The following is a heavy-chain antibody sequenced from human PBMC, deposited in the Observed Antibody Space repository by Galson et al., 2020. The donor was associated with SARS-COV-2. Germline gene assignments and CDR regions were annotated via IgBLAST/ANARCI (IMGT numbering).Heavy chain of an antibody. CDR2: INPNIGGT. CDR1: GYTFTGYY. CDR3: ARDPIVGAIGSYFDY. J-gene: IGHJ4*02. V-gene: IGHV1-2*02. Sequence: ASVKVSCKASGYTFTGYYMHWVRQAPGQGLEWMGWINPNIGGTNYAQKFQGRVTMTRDTSISTAYMELNSLRSDDTAVYYCARDPIVGAIGSYFDYWGQGTLVTVSS. D-gene: IGHD1-26*01.